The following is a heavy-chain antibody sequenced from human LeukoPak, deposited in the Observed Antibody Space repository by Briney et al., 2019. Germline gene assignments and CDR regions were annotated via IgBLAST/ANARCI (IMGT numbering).Heavy chain of an antibody. D-gene: IGHD3-10*01. CDR1: GFTFSSYG. V-gene: IGHV3-30*02. J-gene: IGHJ4*02. CDR3: AKDEWYEYGSGSYSYF. CDR2: IRYDGSHK. Sequence: GGSLRLSCAASGFTFSSYGMHWVRQAPGKGLEWVAFIRYDGSHKYYVDSVRGRFTISRDTSKNTLYLQMSSLRADDTALYYCAKDEWYEYGSGSYSYFWGQGTLVTVSS.